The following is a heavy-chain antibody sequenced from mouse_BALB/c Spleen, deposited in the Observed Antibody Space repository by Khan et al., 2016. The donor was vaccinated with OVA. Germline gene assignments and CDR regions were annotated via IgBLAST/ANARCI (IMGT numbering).Heavy chain of an antibody. CDR3: ARGNYYGYYFDY. D-gene: IGHD1-1*01. V-gene: IGHV3-2*02. CDR2: ISYSGVT. J-gene: IGHJ2*01. CDR1: GYSITSGYA. Sequence: EVKLLELGPGLVKPSQSLSLTCTVTGYSITSGYAWNWIRQFPGNKLEWMGYISYSGVTSYTPSLKSRISITRDTSKNQFFLQLNSVTTEDTATYYCARGNYYGYYFDYWGQGTTLTVSS.